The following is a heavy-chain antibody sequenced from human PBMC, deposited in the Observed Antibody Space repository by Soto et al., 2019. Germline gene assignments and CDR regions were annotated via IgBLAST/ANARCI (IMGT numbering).Heavy chain of an antibody. CDR1: GFTLSNYG. CDR3: AREVSVSVDTGRVKNGEFDY. D-gene: IGHD5-18*01. J-gene: IGHJ4*02. Sequence: QVQLVESGGGVVQPGRSLRLSCAASGFTLSNYGMHWVRQAPGKGLEWVAGIWYDGRNKYYADSVKGRFTISRDNSKNTLYLQMNSLRAEDTAVYYCAREVSVSVDTGRVKNGEFDYWGQGTLVTVSS. CDR2: IWYDGRNK. V-gene: IGHV3-33*01.